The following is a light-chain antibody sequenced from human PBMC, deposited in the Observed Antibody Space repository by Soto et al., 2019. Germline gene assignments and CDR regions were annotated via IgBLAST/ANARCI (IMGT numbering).Light chain of an antibody. CDR2: GNS. V-gene: IGLV1-40*01. J-gene: IGLJ3*02. Sequence: QSVLTQPPSVSGAPGRRVTISCTGSSSNIGAGYDVHWYQQLPGTAPKLLIYGNSNRPSGVPDRFPGSKSGTSASLAITGLQAEDEADYYCQSYDSSRSGSKVFGGGTKLTVL. CDR1: SSNIGAGYD. CDR3: QSYDSSRSGSKV.